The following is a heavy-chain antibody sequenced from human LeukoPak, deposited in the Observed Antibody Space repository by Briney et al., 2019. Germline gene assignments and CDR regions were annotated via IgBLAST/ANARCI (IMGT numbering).Heavy chain of an antibody. CDR2: INPSGGST. D-gene: IGHD6-19*01. Sequence: ASVKVSCKASGYIFTDYYIHWVRQAPGQGLEWMGLINPSGGSTTYAQKFQGRVTVTRDTSTSTVYVELSSLRSEDTAVYYCARYGLVATSVLCFQYWGQGTLVTVSS. J-gene: IGHJ1*01. CDR3: ARYGLVATSVLCFQY. V-gene: IGHV1-46*01. CDR1: GYIFTDYY.